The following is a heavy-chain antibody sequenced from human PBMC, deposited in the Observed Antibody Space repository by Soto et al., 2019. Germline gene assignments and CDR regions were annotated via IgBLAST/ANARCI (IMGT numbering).Heavy chain of an antibody. Sequence: PGGSLRLSCAASGATFSSYVMGWVRQAPGRGLEWVSVISSSGIDTYYADSVKGRFIISRDNSKNTLYLQMNSLRAEDTAVYYCARDLRTLYGMDVWGQGTTVTVSS. J-gene: IGHJ6*02. V-gene: IGHV3-23*01. CDR2: ISSSGIDT. CDR3: ARDLRTLYGMDV. CDR1: GATFSSYV.